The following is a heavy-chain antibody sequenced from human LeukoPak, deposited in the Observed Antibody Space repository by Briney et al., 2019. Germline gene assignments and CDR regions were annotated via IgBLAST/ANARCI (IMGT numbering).Heavy chain of an antibody. CDR3: ARGPPRRAAAGTPFDY. V-gene: IGHV4-39*07. CDR1: GGSITTGSHY. CDR2: INHSGST. Sequence: SETLSLTCAVSGGSITTGSHYWGWVRQPPGKGLEWIGEINHSGSTNYNPSLKSRVTISIDTSKNQFSQKLSSVTAADTAVYYCARGPPRRAAAGTPFDYWGQGTLVTVSS. J-gene: IGHJ4*02. D-gene: IGHD6-13*01.